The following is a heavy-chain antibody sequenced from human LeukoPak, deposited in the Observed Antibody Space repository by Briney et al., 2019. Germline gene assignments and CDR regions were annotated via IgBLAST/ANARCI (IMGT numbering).Heavy chain of an antibody. Sequence: GGSLRLSCAASGFTFSDYYMSWIRQAPGKGLEWVSYISSSGSTICYADSVKGRFTISRDNAKNSLYLQMNSLRAEDTAVYYCARDLDGYNSAFDYWGQGTLVTVSS. D-gene: IGHD5-24*01. CDR1: GFTFSDYY. CDR2: ISSSGSTI. CDR3: ARDLDGYNSAFDY. J-gene: IGHJ4*02. V-gene: IGHV3-11*01.